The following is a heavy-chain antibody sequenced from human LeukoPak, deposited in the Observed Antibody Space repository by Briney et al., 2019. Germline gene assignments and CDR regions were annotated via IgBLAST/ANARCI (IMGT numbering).Heavy chain of an antibody. D-gene: IGHD2-21*02. CDR2: ISYDGSNK. CDR3: ARDPLAYCGGDCYSFDY. Sequence: PGGSLRLSCAASGFTFSSYAMHWVRQAPGKGVGWVAVISYDGSNKYYADSVKGRFTISRDNSKNTLYLQLNSLRAEDTAVYYCARDPLAYCGGDCYSFDYWGQGTLVTVSS. CDR1: GFTFSSYA. V-gene: IGHV3-30-3*01. J-gene: IGHJ4*02.